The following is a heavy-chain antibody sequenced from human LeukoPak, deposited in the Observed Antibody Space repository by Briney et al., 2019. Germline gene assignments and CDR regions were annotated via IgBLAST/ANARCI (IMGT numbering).Heavy chain of an antibody. CDR1: GDSIISGGYH. Sequence: SETLSLTCTVSGDSIISGGYHWSWIRQHPGKGLEWIGHIYNSGSPFYNTSLKSRVSISVDTSKNQFSLKLSSVTAADTAVYFCARDHTGNGHFDYWGQGTLVTVSS. CDR3: ARDHTGNGHFDY. J-gene: IGHJ4*02. V-gene: IGHV4-31*03. D-gene: IGHD1-1*01. CDR2: IYNSGSP.